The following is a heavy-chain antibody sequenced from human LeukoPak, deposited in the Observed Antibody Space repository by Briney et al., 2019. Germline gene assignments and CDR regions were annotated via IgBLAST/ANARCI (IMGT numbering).Heavy chain of an antibody. CDR1: GGSISSYY. CDR3: ARDEGSSYPFDY. Sequence: SETLSLTCTVSGGSISSYYWSWIRQPPGKGLEWIGYIYYSGSTNYNPSLKSRVTISVDTSKNQFSLKLSSVTAADTAVYYCARDEGSSYPFDYWGQGTLVTVSS. J-gene: IGHJ4*02. V-gene: IGHV4-59*01. D-gene: IGHD2-2*01. CDR2: IYYSGST.